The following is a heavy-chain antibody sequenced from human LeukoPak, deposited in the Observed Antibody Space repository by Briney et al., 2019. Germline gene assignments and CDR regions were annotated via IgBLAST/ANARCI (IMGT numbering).Heavy chain of an antibody. CDR1: GFTFSTYD. Sequence: GGSLRLSCAASGFTFSTYDMNWVRQAPGKGLDWLSAISSRSDYIYYADSVKGRFTVSRDNAENSLYLQTSSLRAEDTAVYYCAREIYGSGTHPFDYWGQGTLVTVSS. J-gene: IGHJ4*02. CDR2: ISSRSDYI. D-gene: IGHD3-10*01. CDR3: AREIYGSGTHPFDY. V-gene: IGHV3-21*06.